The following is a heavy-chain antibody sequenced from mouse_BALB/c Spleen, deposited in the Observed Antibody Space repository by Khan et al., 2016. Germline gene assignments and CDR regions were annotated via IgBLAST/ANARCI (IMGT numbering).Heavy chain of an antibody. V-gene: IGHV1S136*01. Sequence: VQLQQSGPELVKPGASVKMSCKASGYTFTSYVMHWVKQKPGQGLEWIGYINPYNDGTKYNEKFKGKATLTSDKSSSTAYMELSSLTSEDSAVYYCARSGRNYAMDYWGQGTSVTVSS. CDR3: ARSGRNYAMDY. D-gene: IGHD3-1*01. CDR2: INPYNDGT. CDR1: GYTFTSYV. J-gene: IGHJ4*01.